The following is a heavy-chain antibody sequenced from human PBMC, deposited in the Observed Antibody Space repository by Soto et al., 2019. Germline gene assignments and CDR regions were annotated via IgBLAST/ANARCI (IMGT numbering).Heavy chain of an antibody. CDR3: ARAPRTAGGWAIYEVLMVYASEQQPYYFDY. Sequence: EVQLVESGGGLVQPGGSLRLSCAASGFTFSSYWMHWVRQAPGKGLVWVSRINSDGSSTSYADSVKGRFTISRDNAKNTLYLQMNSLRAEDTAVYYCARAPRTAGGWAIYEVLMVYASEQQPYYFDYWGQGTLVTVSS. J-gene: IGHJ4*02. CDR1: GFTFSSYW. V-gene: IGHV3-74*01. D-gene: IGHD2-8*01. CDR2: INSDGSST.